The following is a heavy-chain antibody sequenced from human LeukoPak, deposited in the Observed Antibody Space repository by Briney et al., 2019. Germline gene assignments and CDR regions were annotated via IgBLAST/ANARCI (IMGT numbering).Heavy chain of an antibody. CDR2: IYYSGST. J-gene: IGHJ5*02. D-gene: IGHD6-6*01. V-gene: IGHV4-39*01. CDR1: GGSISSSSYY. Sequence: PSETLSLTCTVSGGSISSSSYYWGWIRQPPGKGLEWIGSIYYSGSTYYNPSLKSRVTISVDTSKNQFSLKLSSVTAADTAVYYCARHIKQLENWFDPWGQGTLVTVSS. CDR3: ARHIKQLENWFDP.